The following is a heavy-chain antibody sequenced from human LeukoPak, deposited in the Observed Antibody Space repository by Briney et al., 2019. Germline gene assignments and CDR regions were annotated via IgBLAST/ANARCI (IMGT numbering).Heavy chain of an antibody. CDR2: INHSGST. D-gene: IGHD5-12*01. CDR1: GGSFSGYY. CDR3: ARGAATTSPNWFDP. V-gene: IGHV4-34*01. Sequence: SETLSLTCAVYGGSFSGYYWSWIRQPPGKGLEWIGEINHSGSTNYNPSLKSRVTISVDTSKNQFSLKLSSVTAADTAVYYCARGAATTSPNWFDPWGQGTLVTVSS. J-gene: IGHJ5*02.